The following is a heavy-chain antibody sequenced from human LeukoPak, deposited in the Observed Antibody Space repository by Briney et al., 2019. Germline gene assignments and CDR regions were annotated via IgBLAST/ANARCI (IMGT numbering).Heavy chain of an antibody. D-gene: IGHD6-13*01. CDR2: IYSGGST. Sequence: PGGSLRPSCAASGFTVSSNYMSRVRQAPGKGLEWVSVIYSGGSTYYADSVKGRFTISRDNSKNTLYLQMNSLRAEDTAVYYCARAGPAAGIDYWGQGTLVTVSS. CDR1: GFTVSSNY. J-gene: IGHJ4*02. CDR3: ARAGPAAGIDY. V-gene: IGHV3-53*01.